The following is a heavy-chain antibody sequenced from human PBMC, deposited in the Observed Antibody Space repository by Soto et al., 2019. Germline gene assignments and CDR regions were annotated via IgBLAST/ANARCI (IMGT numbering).Heavy chain of an antibody. D-gene: IGHD4-17*01. CDR3: ARAGDYGDYVFDAFDI. V-gene: IGHV3-74*01. J-gene: IGHJ3*02. CDR1: GFTFSSYW. CDR2: INSDGSST. Sequence: GGSLRLSCAASGFTFSSYWMHWVRQAPGKGLVWVSRINSDGSSTSYADSAKGRFTISRDNAKNTLYLQMNSLRAEDTAVYYCARAGDYGDYVFDAFDIWGQGTMVTVSS.